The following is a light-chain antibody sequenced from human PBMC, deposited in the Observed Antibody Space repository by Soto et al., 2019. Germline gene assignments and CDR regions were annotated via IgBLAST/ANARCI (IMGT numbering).Light chain of an antibody. CDR2: SAS. CDR1: QSLYSY. CDR3: QQSYYTPVT. J-gene: IGKJ4*01. V-gene: IGKV1-39*01. Sequence: DIQMTQSPSSLSASVGDRVTITCRASQSLYSYLNWYQQKPGKAPKVLIYSASSLQSGVPSRFSGSGSGTDFTLTISSLQPEDFSTYYCQQSYYTPVTFGGGNKVEIK.